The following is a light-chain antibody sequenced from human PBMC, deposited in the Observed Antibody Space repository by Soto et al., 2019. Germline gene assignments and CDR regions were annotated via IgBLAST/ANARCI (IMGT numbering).Light chain of an antibody. CDR1: SSDGGGYNY. J-gene: IGLJ3*02. Sequence: QSALTQPASVAGSPGQSITISCTGTSSDGGGYNYVSWYQHHPGQAPKLMIYDVSNRPSGVSNRFSGSKSGNTASLTISGLQAEDEADYYCSSYTSSSTWVFGGGTKLTVL. CDR3: SSYTSSSTWV. CDR2: DVS. V-gene: IGLV2-14*03.